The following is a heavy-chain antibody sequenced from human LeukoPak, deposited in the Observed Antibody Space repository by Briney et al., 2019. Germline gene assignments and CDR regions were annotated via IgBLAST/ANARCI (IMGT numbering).Heavy chain of an antibody. CDR1: GFTVSSNS. CDR3: AKLQRWLRDSFDY. Sequence: PGGSLRLSCAASGFTVSSNSLSWVRQAPGKGLEWVSVIYSGGSTYYADSAKGRFSISRDNSKNTLYLQMNSLRAEDTAVYYCAKLQRWLRDSFDYWGQGTLVTVSS. V-gene: IGHV3-66*04. J-gene: IGHJ4*02. CDR2: IYSGGST. D-gene: IGHD5-24*01.